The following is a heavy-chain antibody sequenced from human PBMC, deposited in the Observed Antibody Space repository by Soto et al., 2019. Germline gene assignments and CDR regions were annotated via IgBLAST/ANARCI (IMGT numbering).Heavy chain of an antibody. Sequence: EVQLVESGGGLVQPGGSLRLSCAASGFTFSNYWMHWVRQAPGKGLVWVSRINGDGSSTTYADSVKGRVTISRDNAKNTLYLQMNSLRDDDTAVYYCAREVPYNYWGQGTLVTVSS. V-gene: IGHV3-74*01. CDR3: AREVPYNY. CDR2: INGDGSST. J-gene: IGHJ4*02. CDR1: GFTFSNYW. D-gene: IGHD1-20*01.